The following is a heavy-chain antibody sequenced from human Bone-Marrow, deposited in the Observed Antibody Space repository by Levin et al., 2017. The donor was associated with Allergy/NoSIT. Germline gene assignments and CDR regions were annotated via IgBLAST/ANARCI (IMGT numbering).Heavy chain of an antibody. CDR1: GFMFEDYT. CDR3: VKGKSYQYYVLDV. V-gene: IGHV3-43*01. Sequence: AGGSLRLSCAASGFMFEDYTMHWVRQAPGKGLEWVSLISWDGGATYFTDSVKGRFTISRDNTKNSLYLQMDSLKTEDTALYYCVKGKSYQYYVLDVWGQGTTVTVSS. CDR2: ISWDGGAT. J-gene: IGHJ6*02.